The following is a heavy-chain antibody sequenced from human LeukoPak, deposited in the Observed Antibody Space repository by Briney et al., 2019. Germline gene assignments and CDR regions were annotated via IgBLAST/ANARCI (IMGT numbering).Heavy chain of an antibody. CDR2: IFHNGIT. Sequence: SETLSLTCAVSGYSISTGYYWGWIRQPPGKGLEWIGTIFHNGITYYHPSLKSRVTISVDTSKNQFYLKLRSVTAADTAVYYCARQRVYYYDSSGAQVSDYWGQGTLVTVSS. V-gene: IGHV4-38-2*01. CDR3: ARQRVYYYDSSGAQVSDY. J-gene: IGHJ4*02. D-gene: IGHD3-22*01. CDR1: GYSISTGYY.